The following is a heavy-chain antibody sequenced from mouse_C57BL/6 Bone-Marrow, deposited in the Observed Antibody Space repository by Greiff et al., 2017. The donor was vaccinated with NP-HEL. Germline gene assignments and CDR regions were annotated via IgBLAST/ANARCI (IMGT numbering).Heavy chain of an antibody. CDR2: IHPNSGST. V-gene: IGHV1-64*01. J-gene: IGHJ1*03. D-gene: IGHD2-5*01. Sequence: QVQLQQPGAELVKPGASVKLSCKASGYTFTSYWMHWVKQRPGQGLEWIGMIHPNSGSTNYNEKFKSKATLTVDKSSSTAYMQLSSLTSEDSAVYYCARTHYSNSWYFDVWGTGTTVTVSS. CDR1: GYTFTSYW. CDR3: ARTHYSNSWYFDV.